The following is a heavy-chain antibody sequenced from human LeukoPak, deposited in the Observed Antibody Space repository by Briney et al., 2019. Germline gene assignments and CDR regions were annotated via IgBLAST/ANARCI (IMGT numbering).Heavy chain of an antibody. CDR2: IRYDGSNK. J-gene: IGHJ5*02. CDR3: AKGGRQLGWFDP. Sequence: PGGSLRLSCAASGFTFSSYGMHWVRQAPGKGPDWVAFIRYDGSNKYYADSVKGRFTISRDNSKNTLYLQMNSLGAEDTAVYYCAKGGRQLGWFDPWGQGTLVTVSS. D-gene: IGHD6-13*01. CDR1: GFTFSSYG. V-gene: IGHV3-30*02.